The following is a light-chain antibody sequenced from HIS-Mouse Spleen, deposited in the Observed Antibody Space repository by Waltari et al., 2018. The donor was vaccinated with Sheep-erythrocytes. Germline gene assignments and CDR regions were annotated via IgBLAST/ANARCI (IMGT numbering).Light chain of an antibody. CDR3: MQGTHWPPYT. CDR1: QSLVHSDGNTY. CDR2: KVS. J-gene: IGKJ2*01. Sequence: DVVMTQSPLSLPVTLGQPASISCRSSQSLVHSDGNTYLNWFQHRPGQSPRRLIYKVSNRDSGAPDRFSGSGSGTDFTLKISWVEAEDVGVYYGMQGTHWPPYTFGQGTKLEIK. V-gene: IGKV2-30*02.